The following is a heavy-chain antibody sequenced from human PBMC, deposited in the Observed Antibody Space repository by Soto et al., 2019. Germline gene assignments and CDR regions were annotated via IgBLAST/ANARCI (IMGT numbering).Heavy chain of an antibody. Sequence: QVQLVQSGAEVKKPGASVKVSCKASGYTFTSYDINWVRQATGQGLEWMGWMNPNSGNTGYVQKFQGRVTMTRNTSISTAYMELSSLRSEDTAVYYCARDIAAAGTAPYYYGMDVWGQGTTVTVSS. CDR3: ARDIAAAGTAPYYYGMDV. V-gene: IGHV1-8*01. CDR2: MNPNSGNT. CDR1: GYTFTSYD. D-gene: IGHD6-13*01. J-gene: IGHJ6*02.